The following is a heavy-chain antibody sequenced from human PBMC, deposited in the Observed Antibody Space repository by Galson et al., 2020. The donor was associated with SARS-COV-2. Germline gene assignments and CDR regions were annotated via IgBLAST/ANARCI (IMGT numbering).Heavy chain of an antibody. CDR1: GFTVSSNY. CDR3: ARDTVDSSSWYTGGWFDP. V-gene: IGHV3-53*01. D-gene: IGHD6-13*01. Sequence: GGSLRLSCAASGFTVSSNYMSWVRQAPGKGLEWVSVIYSGGSTYYADSVKGRFTISRDNSKNTLYLQMNSLRAEDTAVYYCARDTVDSSSWYTGGWFDPWGQGTLVTVSS. CDR2: IYSGGST. J-gene: IGHJ5*02.